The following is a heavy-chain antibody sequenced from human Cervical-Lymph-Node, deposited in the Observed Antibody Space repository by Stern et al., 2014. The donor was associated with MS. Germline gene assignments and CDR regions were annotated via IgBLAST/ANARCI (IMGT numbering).Heavy chain of an antibody. CDR1: GYTFTSYY. Sequence: VQLVQSGAEVKKPGASVKVSCKASGYTFTSYYMHWVRQAPGQGLEWMGIINPSGGSTSHAQQFQGRVKRTRDTSTSTVYMELSSLRSEDTAVYYCARGTRYYSYGMDVWGQGTTVTVSS. CDR3: ARGTRYYSYGMDV. V-gene: IGHV1-46*01. J-gene: IGHJ6*02. D-gene: IGHD1-1*01. CDR2: INPSGGST.